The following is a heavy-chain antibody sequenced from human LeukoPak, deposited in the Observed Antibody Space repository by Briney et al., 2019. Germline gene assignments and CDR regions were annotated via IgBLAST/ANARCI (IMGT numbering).Heavy chain of an antibody. J-gene: IGHJ5*02. Sequence: SETLSLTCTVSGGSISTYYWTWIRQPPGKGLEWIAYIYYSGSTNYNPSLKSRVTISVDTSKNQFSLKLSSVTAADTAVYYCARDGVHCSSTSCPPWGQGTLVTVSS. V-gene: IGHV4-59*01. D-gene: IGHD2-2*01. CDR2: IYYSGST. CDR1: GGSISTYY. CDR3: ARDGVHCSSTSCPP.